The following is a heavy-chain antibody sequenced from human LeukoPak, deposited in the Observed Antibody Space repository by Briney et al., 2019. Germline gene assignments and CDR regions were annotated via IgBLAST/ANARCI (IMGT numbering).Heavy chain of an antibody. CDR2: IYYSGST. D-gene: IGHD3-22*01. CDR1: GGSFSGYY. J-gene: IGHJ4*02. Sequence: SETLSLTCAVYGGSFSGYYWSWIRQPPGKGLEWIGYIYYSGSTNYNPSLKSRVTISVDTSKNQFSLKLSSVTAADTAVYYCAREWDYYDSSGYYYLGPFDYWGQGTPVTVSS. CDR3: AREWDYYDSSGYYYLGPFDY. V-gene: IGHV4-59*01.